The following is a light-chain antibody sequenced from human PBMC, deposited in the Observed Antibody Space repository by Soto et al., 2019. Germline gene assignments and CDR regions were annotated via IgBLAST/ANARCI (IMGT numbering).Light chain of an antibody. CDR1: QSISSY. CDR3: QQRSNWPWT. Sequence: EIVLTQSPATLSLPPGERATLSCRARQSISSYLAWYQQKPGQAPRLLIYDASNSATGIPARFSGSGSGTDFTLTISSLEPEDFAVYFCQQRSNWPWTFGQGTKVEIK. CDR2: DAS. V-gene: IGKV3-11*01. J-gene: IGKJ1*01.